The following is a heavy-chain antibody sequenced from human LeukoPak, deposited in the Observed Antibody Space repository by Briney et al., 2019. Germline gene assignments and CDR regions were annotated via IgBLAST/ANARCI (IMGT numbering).Heavy chain of an antibody. J-gene: IGHJ5*02. CDR3: ARDTAVRAYNWFDP. CDR1: GGSISSYY. CDR2: IYYSGST. V-gene: IGHV4-59*01. D-gene: IGHD4-23*01. Sequence: SETLSLTCTVSGGSISSYYWSWIRQPPGKGLEWIGYIYYSGSTNYNPSLKSRVTISVDTSKNQFSLKLSSVTAADTAVYYRARDTAVRAYNWFDPWGQGTLVTVSS.